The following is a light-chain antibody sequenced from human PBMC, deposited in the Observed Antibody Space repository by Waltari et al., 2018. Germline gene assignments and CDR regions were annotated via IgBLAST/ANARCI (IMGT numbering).Light chain of an antibody. CDR3: QNDGRLPAV. J-gene: IGKJ1*01. V-gene: IGKV3-20*01. Sequence: EIVLTQSPGTLSLSPGERATLSCRASQSISRFLAWYQQKPGQAPRLLIYAASNRAMGIRDRFSGSGSGTDSSLTICGLEPEDFAVYFCQNDGRLPAVFGQGTKVEIK. CDR1: QSISRF. CDR2: AAS.